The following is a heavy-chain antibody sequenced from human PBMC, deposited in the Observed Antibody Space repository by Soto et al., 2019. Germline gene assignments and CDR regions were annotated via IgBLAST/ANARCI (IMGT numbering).Heavy chain of an antibody. V-gene: IGHV1-69*12. CDR3: ARDNDRPQLGGNYYYILDV. Sequence: QVQLEQSGPEVKKPGSSVKVSCKASGGTFRNSAISWVRQAPGQGLEWMGGIMPIFRTPDYAQKFQGRVTITGDESASTAYMELTGLRSDDTAVYYCARDNDRPQLGGNYYYILDVWGHGTTVTVSS. J-gene: IGHJ6*02. CDR1: GGTFRNSA. D-gene: IGHD1-1*01. CDR2: IMPIFRTP.